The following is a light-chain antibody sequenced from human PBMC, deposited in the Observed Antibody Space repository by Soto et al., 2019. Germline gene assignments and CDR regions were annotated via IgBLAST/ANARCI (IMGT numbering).Light chain of an antibody. CDR1: QSVLYSSNNKNY. CDR3: QQYVSTPIT. CDR2: WAS. Sequence: EIVMTQSPDSLAVSLGESATIKCKSSQSVLYSSNNKNYLTWYQQKPGQPPKLLVYWASTRESGVPDRFSGSGSGTDFTLTISSLQAEDVAVYYCQQYVSTPITFGQGTRLEIK. V-gene: IGKV4-1*01. J-gene: IGKJ5*01.